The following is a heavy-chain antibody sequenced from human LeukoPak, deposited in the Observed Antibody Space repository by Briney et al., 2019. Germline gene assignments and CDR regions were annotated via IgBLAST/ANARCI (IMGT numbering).Heavy chain of an antibody. J-gene: IGHJ6*02. Sequence: PSGTLSLTCAVSGGSISSSNWWSWVRPPPGKGLEWIGEIYHSGSTNYNPSLKSRVTISVDKSKNQFSLKLSSVTAADTAVYYCARLPSPGAYYYYGMDVWGQGTTVTVSS. CDR1: GGSISSSNW. CDR2: IYHSGST. D-gene: IGHD3-10*01. V-gene: IGHV4-4*02. CDR3: ARLPSPGAYYYYGMDV.